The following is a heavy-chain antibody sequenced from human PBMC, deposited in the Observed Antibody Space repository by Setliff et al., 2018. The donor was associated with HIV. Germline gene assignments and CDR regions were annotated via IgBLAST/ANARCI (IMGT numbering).Heavy chain of an antibody. V-gene: IGHV4-61*09. CDR1: GGSISSNSYY. J-gene: IGHJ6*02. D-gene: IGHD2-2*01. Sequence: SETLSLTCTVSGGSISSNSYYWSWIRQPAGKGLEWIGHIYTNGRTNYNPPLKSRVTISVDPSKNQFSLKLSSVTATDTAMYYCARGHCSGANCYGVDYYGMDVWGQGTTVTVSS. CDR2: IYTNGRT. CDR3: ARGHCSGANCYGVDYYGMDV.